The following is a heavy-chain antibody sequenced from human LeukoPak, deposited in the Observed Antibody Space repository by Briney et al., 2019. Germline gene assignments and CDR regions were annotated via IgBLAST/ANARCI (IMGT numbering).Heavy chain of an antibody. CDR3: ARSLYDYVWGSYRYGPRFDY. Sequence: PGGSLRLSCAASGFTFSSFFMNWVRQPPGKGLEWIGEIYHSGSTNYDPSLKSRVTMSLNESKNQFSLQVTSVTAADTAVYYCARSLYDYVWGSYRYGPRFDYWGQGTLVTVSS. J-gene: IGHJ4*02. CDR2: IYHSGST. V-gene: IGHV4-4*02. CDR1: GFTFSSFFM. D-gene: IGHD3-16*02.